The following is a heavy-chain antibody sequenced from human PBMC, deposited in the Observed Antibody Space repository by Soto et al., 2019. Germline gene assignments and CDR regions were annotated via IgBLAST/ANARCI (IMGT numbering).Heavy chain of an antibody. CDR3: ARSSGYSGYYFDY. Sequence: SETLSLTCTVSGGSISNYYWSWIRQPPGKGLEWIGYIYYSGSANYNPSLKSRVTISVDTSKNQFSLRLSSVTAADTAVYYCARSSGYSGYYFDYWGQGTLVTVSS. CDR1: GGSISNYY. CDR2: IYYSGSA. D-gene: IGHD5-12*01. V-gene: IGHV4-59*08. J-gene: IGHJ4*02.